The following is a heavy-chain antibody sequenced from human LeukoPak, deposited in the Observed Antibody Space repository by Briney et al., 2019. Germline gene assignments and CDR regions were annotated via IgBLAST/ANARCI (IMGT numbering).Heavy chain of an antibody. CDR2: INNDGSNT. Sequence: GGSLRLSCAASGFTFSSYWMPWVRQAPGKGLVWVSCINNDGSNTNYADFVKGRFTISRDNAKNTVYLQMNNLRDEDTAVYYCATLPGSDWGQGALVTVSS. CDR1: GFTFSSYW. D-gene: IGHD1-26*01. V-gene: IGHV3-74*01. J-gene: IGHJ4*02. CDR3: ATLPGSD.